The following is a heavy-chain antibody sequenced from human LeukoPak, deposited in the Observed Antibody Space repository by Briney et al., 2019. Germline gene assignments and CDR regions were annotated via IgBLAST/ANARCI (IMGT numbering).Heavy chain of an antibody. CDR2: IIPIFGTA. D-gene: IGHD3-3*01. J-gene: IGHJ4*02. Sequence: SVKVSCKASGGTFSSYAISWVRQAPGQGLEWMGGIIPIFGTANYAQKFQGRVTITTDESTSTAYMELSSLRSEDTAEYYCARGLLEWLYFDYWGQGTLVTVSS. CDR1: GGTFSSYA. V-gene: IGHV1-69*05. CDR3: ARGLLEWLYFDY.